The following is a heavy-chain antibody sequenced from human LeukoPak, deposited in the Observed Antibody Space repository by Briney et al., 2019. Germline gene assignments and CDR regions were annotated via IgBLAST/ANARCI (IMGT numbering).Heavy chain of an antibody. J-gene: IGHJ6*03. D-gene: IGHD1-26*01. CDR2: ISWDGGYT. V-gene: IGHV3-43*01. CDR3: AKDSNSGSYYMDV. Sequence: GGSLRLSCAASGFTFNDYTMYWVRQAPGKGLEWVSLISWDGGYTYYADSVKGRFTISRDNSKNSLYLQMNSLRTEDTALYYCAKDSNSGSYYMDVWGKGTTVTVSS. CDR1: GFTFNDYT.